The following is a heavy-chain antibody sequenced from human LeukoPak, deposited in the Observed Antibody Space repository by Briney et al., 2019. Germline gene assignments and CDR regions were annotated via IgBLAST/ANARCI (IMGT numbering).Heavy chain of an antibody. CDR2: IYYSGST. CDR3: ARGLRVGNTGYYFDY. CDR1: GGSISSYY. J-gene: IGHJ4*02. Sequence: SETLSLTCTVSGGSISSYYWSWIRQPPGKGLEWIGYIYYSGSTNYNPSLKSRVTISVDTSKNQFSLNLNSVTAEDTAVYYCARGLRVGNTGYYFDYWGQGTLVTVSS. V-gene: IGHV4-59*01. D-gene: IGHD1-26*01.